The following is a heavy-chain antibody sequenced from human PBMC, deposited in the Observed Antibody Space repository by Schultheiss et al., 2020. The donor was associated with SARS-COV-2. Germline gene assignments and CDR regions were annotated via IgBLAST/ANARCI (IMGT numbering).Heavy chain of an antibody. CDR2: IYTSGST. CDR3: ARGRTLRFSEAWFDP. V-gene: IGHV4-61*02. D-gene: IGHD3-3*01. J-gene: IGHJ5*02. Sequence: SETLSLTCTVSGGSISSGSYYWSWIRQPAGKGLEWIGRIYTSGSTYYNPSLKSRVTISVDTSKNQFSLKLSSVTAADTAVYYCARGRTLRFSEAWFDPWGQGTLVTVSS. CDR1: GGSISSGSYY.